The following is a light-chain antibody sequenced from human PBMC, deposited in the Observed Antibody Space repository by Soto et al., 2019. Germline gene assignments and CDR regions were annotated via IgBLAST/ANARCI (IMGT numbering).Light chain of an antibody. J-gene: IGLJ1*01. Sequence: QSVLSHPPSASGSPGHSVTIACTATSSDVGAYNYVSWYQQHPGKAPKLMIYEVSKRPSGVPDRFSGSKSGNTASLTVSGLQAEDDADYYCSSYAGTYTLYLFGTGTKVTVL. CDR3: SSYAGTYTLYL. V-gene: IGLV2-8*01. CDR2: EVS. CDR1: SSDVGAYNY.